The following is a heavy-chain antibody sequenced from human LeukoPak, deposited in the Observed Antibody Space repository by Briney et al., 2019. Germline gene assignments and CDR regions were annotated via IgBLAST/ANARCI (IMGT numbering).Heavy chain of an antibody. CDR1: GFTFSSYW. J-gene: IGHJ4*02. D-gene: IGHD6-19*01. CDR2: IKQDGSEK. V-gene: IGHV3-7*01. Sequence: GGSLRLSCAASGFTFSSYWMSWVRQAPGKGLEWVANIKQDGSEKSYVDSVKGRFTISRDNTKNSLYLQMNSLRAEDTAVYFCAREWAGPSFDYWGQGALVTVSS. CDR3: AREWAGPSFDY.